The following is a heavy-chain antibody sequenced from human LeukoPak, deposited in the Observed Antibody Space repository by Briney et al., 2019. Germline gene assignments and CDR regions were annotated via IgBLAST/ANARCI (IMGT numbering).Heavy chain of an antibody. CDR2: IDWDDDK. D-gene: IGHD1-26*01. CDR3: ARIRSYPSDYYYYYMDV. V-gene: IGHV2-70*11. J-gene: IGHJ6*03. CDR1: GFSLSTSGMC. Sequence: ESGPTLVKPTQTLTLTCTFSGFSLSTSGMCVSWIRQPPGKALEWLARIDWDDDKYYSTSLKTRLTISKDTSKNQVVLTMTNMDPVDTATYYCARIRSYPSDYYYYYMDVWGKGTTVTISS.